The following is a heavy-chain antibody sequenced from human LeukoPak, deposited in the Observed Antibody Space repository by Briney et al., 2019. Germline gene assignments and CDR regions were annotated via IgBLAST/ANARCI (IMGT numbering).Heavy chain of an antibody. D-gene: IGHD3-22*01. V-gene: IGHV1-2*02. CDR1: GYTFTGYY. Sequence: ASVKVSCKASGYTFTGYYMHWVRQAPGQGLEWMGWINPNSGGTNYAQKFQGRLTMTRDTSISTAYMDLIRLRSDDTAVYYCARAGYYYDSSGPLPDYWGQGTLVTVSS. CDR2: INPNSGGT. CDR3: ARAGYYYDSSGPLPDY. J-gene: IGHJ4*02.